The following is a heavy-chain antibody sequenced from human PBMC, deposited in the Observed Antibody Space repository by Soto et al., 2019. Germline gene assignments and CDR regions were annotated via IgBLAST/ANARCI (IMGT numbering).Heavy chain of an antibody. V-gene: IGHV3-33*01. Sequence: QVQLVESGGGVVQPGRSLRLSCAASGFTFSSYGMHWVRQAPGKGLEWVAVIWYDGSNKYYADSVKGRFTISRDNSKNTLYLQMNSLRAEDTDVYYCARGQESVAYCGGDCYADYYYYGMDVWGQGTTVTVSS. D-gene: IGHD2-21*02. CDR2: IWYDGSNK. CDR3: ARGQESVAYCGGDCYADYYYYGMDV. CDR1: GFTFSSYG. J-gene: IGHJ6*02.